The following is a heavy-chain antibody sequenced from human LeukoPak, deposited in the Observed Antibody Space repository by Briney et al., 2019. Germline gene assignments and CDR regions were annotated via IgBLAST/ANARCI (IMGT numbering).Heavy chain of an antibody. J-gene: IGHJ4*02. V-gene: IGHV3-11*04. Sequence: GALRLSFAASGFPFSDYYMSGSRQAPGKGLEGGSCINCSGSAIYYSDSVEGRFTISRDNCKNSLYLQMNSLRAEDTALYYCAREEGRLPGTYYINLNYFDYWGQGTLVTVSS. CDR2: INCSGSAI. D-gene: IGHD3-10*01. CDR1: GFPFSDYY. CDR3: AREEGRLPGTYYINLNYFDY.